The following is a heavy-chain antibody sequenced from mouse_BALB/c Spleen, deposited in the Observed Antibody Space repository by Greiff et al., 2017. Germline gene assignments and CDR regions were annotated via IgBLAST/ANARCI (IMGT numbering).Heavy chain of an antibody. CDR3: ARYGYDGHYYAMDY. Sequence: EVKLQESGPGLVKPSQSLSLTCTVTGYSITSDYAWNWIRQFPGNKLEWMGYISYSGSTSYNPSLKSRISITRDTSKNQFFLQLNSVTTEDTATYYCARYGYDGHYYAMDYWGQGTSVTVSS. J-gene: IGHJ4*01. D-gene: IGHD2-14*01. CDR2: ISYSGST. CDR1: GYSITSDYA. V-gene: IGHV3-2*02.